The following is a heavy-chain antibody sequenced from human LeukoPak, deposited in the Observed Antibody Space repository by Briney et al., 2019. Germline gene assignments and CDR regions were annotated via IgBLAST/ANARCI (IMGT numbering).Heavy chain of an antibody. V-gene: IGHV3-23*01. CDR3: AKGGSIAALRGYYYYYMDV. D-gene: IGHD6-6*01. CDR1: GFTFSSYA. J-gene: IGHJ6*03. Sequence: GGSLRLSCAASGFTFSSYAMSWVRQAPGKGLEWVSAISGSGGSTYYADSVKGRFTISRDNSKNTLYLQMNSLRAEDTAVYYCAKGGSIAALRGYYYYYMDVWGKGTTVTVSS. CDR2: ISGSGGST.